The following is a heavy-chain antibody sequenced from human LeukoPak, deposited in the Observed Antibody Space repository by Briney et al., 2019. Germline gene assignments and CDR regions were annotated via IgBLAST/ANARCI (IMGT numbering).Heavy chain of an antibody. CDR1: GFTFSSYW. V-gene: IGHV3-7*01. D-gene: IGHD6-13*01. J-gene: IGHJ4*02. CDR3: ARLVLSRTWFDDF. Sequence: PGGSLRLSCAASGFTFSSYWMSWVRQAPGKGLEWVANIKGDGSAKYYVDPVKGRFTITRDNAKSSLFLQMNSLRAEDTAVYYCARLVLSRTWFDDFWGQGTLVTVSS. CDR2: IKGDGSAK.